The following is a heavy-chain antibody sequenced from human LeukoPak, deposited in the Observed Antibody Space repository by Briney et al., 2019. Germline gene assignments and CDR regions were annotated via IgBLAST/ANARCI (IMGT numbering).Heavy chain of an antibody. CDR1: GGAFSSNA. CDR2: IIPILGIA. V-gene: IGHV1-69*04. Sequence: SVKVSCKGSGGAFSSNAISWVRQAPGQGLEWMGRIIPILGIANYAQKFQGRVTITADKSTSTAYMELSSLRSEDTAVYYCAKGGIAAVHDAFDIWGQGTMVTVSS. J-gene: IGHJ3*02. CDR3: AKGGIAAVHDAFDI. D-gene: IGHD6-13*01.